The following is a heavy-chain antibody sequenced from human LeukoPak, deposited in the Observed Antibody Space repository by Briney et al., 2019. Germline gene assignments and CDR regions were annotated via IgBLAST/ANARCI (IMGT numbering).Heavy chain of an antibody. CDR1: GFTFSSYD. Sequence: GGSLRLSCAACGFTFSSYDMHWVRQATGKGLEWVSAIGTAGDTYYPGSVKGQFTISRDNAKNSLYLQMNSLRAEDTALYYCARRDIVVVPASILGAFDIWGQGTMVTVSS. CDR3: ARRDIVVVPASILGAFDI. J-gene: IGHJ3*02. CDR2: IGTAGDT. D-gene: IGHD2-2*02. V-gene: IGHV3-13*03.